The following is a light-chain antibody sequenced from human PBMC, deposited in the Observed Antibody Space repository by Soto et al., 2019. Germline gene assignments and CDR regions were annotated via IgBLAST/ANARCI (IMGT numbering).Light chain of an antibody. CDR3: SSYAGSDNPYV. V-gene: IGLV2-8*01. Sequence: QSALTQPPSASGSPGQSVTISCTGTSSDVGYYNYVSWYQQHPDKAPKLMIYEVSKRPSGVPDRFSGSKSGNTASLTVSGLQAEDEADYYCSSYAGSDNPYVFGTGTKVTVL. CDR1: SSDVGYYNY. CDR2: EVS. J-gene: IGLJ1*01.